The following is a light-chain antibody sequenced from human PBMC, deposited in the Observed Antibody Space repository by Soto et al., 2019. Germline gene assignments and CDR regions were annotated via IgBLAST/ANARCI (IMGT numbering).Light chain of an antibody. J-gene: IGKJ1*01. V-gene: IGKV1-6*01. CDR1: QDIRTE. CDR2: GTF. Sequence: AIQMTQSPSSLSASVGDRVTITRRASQDIRTELGWYQQKPGKAPRLLIYGTFSLQSGVPSRFSGSGSGTDFTLTISSLQPDDFATYYCLQDFKYPRTFGQGTKVDIK. CDR3: LQDFKYPRT.